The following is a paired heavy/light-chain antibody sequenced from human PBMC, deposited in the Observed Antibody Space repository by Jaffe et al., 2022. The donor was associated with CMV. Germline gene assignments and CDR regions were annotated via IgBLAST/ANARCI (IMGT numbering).Light chain of an antibody. CDR2: KIS. CDR1: QSLVHSDGNTY. CDR3: TQATQFPWT. Sequence: DIVMTQTPLSSPVTLGQPASISCRSSQSLVHSDGNTYLSWLQQRPGQPPRLLIYKISNRFSGVPDRFSGSGAGTDFTLKISRVEAEDVGVYYCTQATQFPWTFGQGTKVEIK. V-gene: IGKV2-24*01. J-gene: IGKJ1*01.
Heavy chain of an antibody. D-gene: IGHD2-15*01. CDR3: APGEGYCSGGSCPASEQGDY. V-gene: IGHV3-23*01. CDR1: GFTFSSYA. J-gene: IGHJ4*02. Sequence: EVQLLESGGGLVQPGGSLRLSCAASGFTFSSYAMSWVRQAPGKGLEWVSAISGSGGSTYYADSVKGRFTISRDNSKNTLYLQMNSLRAEDTAVYYCAPGEGYCSGGSCPASEQGDYWGQGTLVTVSS. CDR2: ISGSGGST.